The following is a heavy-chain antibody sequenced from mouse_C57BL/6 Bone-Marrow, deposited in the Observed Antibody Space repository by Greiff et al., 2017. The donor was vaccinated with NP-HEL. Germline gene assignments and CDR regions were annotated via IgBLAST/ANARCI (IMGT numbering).Heavy chain of an antibody. CDR3: TGGYGQYYFDY. CDR1: GFTFSNYW. CDR2: IRLKSDNYAT. Sequence: EVQRVESGGGLVQPGGSMKLSCVASGFTFSNYWMNWVRQSPEKGLEWVAQIRLKSDNYATHYAESVKGRFTISRDDSKSSVYLQMNNLRAEDTGIYYCTGGYGQYYFDYWGQGTTLTVSS. J-gene: IGHJ2*01. D-gene: IGHD1-1*01. V-gene: IGHV6-3*01.